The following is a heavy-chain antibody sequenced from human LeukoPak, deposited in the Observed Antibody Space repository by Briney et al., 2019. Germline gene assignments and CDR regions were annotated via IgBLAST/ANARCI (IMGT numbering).Heavy chain of an antibody. Sequence: PGGSLRLSCVVSGFTFSSYWMHWVRHYPGEGLLWVSRINSDGGTTTYADSLKGRFTISRDNAENTLYLQMNSLRGEDTAVYYCARGGQYYYESSGYPDFDYWGQGTLVTASS. J-gene: IGHJ4*02. CDR1: GFTFSSYW. D-gene: IGHD3-22*01. V-gene: IGHV3-74*03. CDR2: INSDGGTT. CDR3: ARGGQYYYESSGYPDFDY.